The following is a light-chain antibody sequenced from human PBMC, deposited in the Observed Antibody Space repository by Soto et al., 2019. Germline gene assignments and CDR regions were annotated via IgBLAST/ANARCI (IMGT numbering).Light chain of an antibody. CDR1: SRDVGNYNF. J-gene: IGLJ3*02. CDR2: DVS. V-gene: IGLV2-14*01. CDR3: SSYTSGSVL. Sequence: QSALTQPASVSGSPGQSITVSCNGTSRDVGNYNFVSWYQQHPGKAPKVIIYDVSNRPSGVSDRFSASKSGNTASLTISGLQTEDEAVYFCSSYTSGSVLFGGGTKLTVL.